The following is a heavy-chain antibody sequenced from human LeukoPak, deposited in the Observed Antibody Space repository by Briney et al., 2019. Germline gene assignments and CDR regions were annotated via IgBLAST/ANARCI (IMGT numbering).Heavy chain of an antibody. CDR1: GFTFSSYD. J-gene: IGHJ4*02. CDR3: ATVGSTGYFDY. Sequence: PGGSLRLSCAASGFTFSSYDMHWVRQAPGKGLEWVAVISYDGSNKYYADSVKGRFTISRDNAKNSLYLQMNSLRAEDTAVYYCATVGSTGYFDYWGLGTLVTVSS. CDR2: ISYDGSNK. D-gene: IGHD2-2*01. V-gene: IGHV3-30*03.